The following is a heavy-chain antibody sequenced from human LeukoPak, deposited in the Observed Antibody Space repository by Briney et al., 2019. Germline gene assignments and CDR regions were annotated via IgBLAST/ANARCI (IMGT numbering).Heavy chain of an antibody. CDR1: GFTFSSYW. D-gene: IGHD3-10*01. V-gene: IGHV3-7*01. J-gene: IGHJ4*02. CDR2: IKPDGSEK. Sequence: GGSLRLSCAASGFTFSSYWMSWVRQAPGKGLEWVANIKPDGSEKYYVDSVKGRFPISRDNAKNSLYLQVNSLRAEDTAVYYCARVSTHSGTMFYFDYWGQGTLVTVSS. CDR3: ARVSTHSGTMFYFDY.